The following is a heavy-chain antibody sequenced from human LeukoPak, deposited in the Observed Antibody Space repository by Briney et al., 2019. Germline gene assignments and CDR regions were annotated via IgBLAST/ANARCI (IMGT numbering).Heavy chain of an antibody. V-gene: IGHV3-23*01. Sequence: GGSLRLSCAASRFTFSSYAMSWVRQAPGKGLEWVSTISGSGGSTYYADSVKGRFTISRDNSKNTLYLQMNSLRAEDTAVYYCTKGMYYYDSSGYYYYFDYWGQGTLVTVSS. J-gene: IGHJ4*02. CDR1: RFTFSSYA. CDR3: TKGMYYYDSSGYYYYFDY. CDR2: ISGSGGST. D-gene: IGHD3-22*01.